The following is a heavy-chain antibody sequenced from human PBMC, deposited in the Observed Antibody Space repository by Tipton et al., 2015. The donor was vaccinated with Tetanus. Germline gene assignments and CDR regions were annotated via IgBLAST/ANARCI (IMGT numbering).Heavy chain of an antibody. D-gene: IGHD6-19*01. CDR1: GFSFSRHV. V-gene: IGHV3-53*01. CDR2: MYSGGDT. J-gene: IGHJ4*02. CDR3: VRDGGSSGWLAY. Sequence: SLRLSCEASGFSFSRHVLHWVRQAPGKGLEWVSVMYSGGDTYYVDSVKGRFSISRDNAKDTLYLQMNSLRVEDTAVYYCVRDGGSSGWLAYWGQGTLVTVSS.